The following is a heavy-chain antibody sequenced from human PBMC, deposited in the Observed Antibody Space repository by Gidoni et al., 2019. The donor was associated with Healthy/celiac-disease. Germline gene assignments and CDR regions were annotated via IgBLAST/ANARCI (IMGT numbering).Heavy chain of an antibody. Sequence: QVQLVQSGAEVKKPGASVKVSCKASGYTFTSYGISWVRQAPGQGLEWMGWISAYNGNTNYAQKLQGRVTMTTDTSTSTAYMELRSLRSDDTAVYYCASRAGTVGTYYYYGMDVWGQETTVTVSS. D-gene: IGHD6-13*01. V-gene: IGHV1-18*01. CDR1: GYTFTSYG. CDR2: ISAYNGNT. J-gene: IGHJ6*02. CDR3: ASRAGTVGTYYYYGMDV.